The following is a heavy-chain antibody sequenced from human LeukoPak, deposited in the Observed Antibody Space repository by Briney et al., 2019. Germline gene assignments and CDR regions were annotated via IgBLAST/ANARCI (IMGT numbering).Heavy chain of an antibody. Sequence: GGSLRLSCAASGFTFSSYSMNWVRQAPGKGLEWVSSISSSSSYIYYADSVKGRFTISRDNAKNTLYLQMNSLRAEDTAVYYCAKFWSGYSSDYWGQGTLVTVSS. J-gene: IGHJ4*02. CDR2: ISSSSSYI. D-gene: IGHD3-3*01. CDR3: AKFWSGYSSDY. V-gene: IGHV3-21*04. CDR1: GFTFSSYS.